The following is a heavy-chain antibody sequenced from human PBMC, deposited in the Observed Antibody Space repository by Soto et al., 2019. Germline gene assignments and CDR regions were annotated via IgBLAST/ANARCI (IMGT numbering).Heavy chain of an antibody. CDR1: GGTFSSYA. V-gene: IGHV1-69*13. D-gene: IGHD3-22*01. Sequence: SVKVSCQASGGTFSSYAISWVRQAPGQGLEWMGGIIPIFGTANYAQKFQGRVTITADESTSTAYMELSSLRSEDTAVYYCASAPYSSGRMDVWGQGTTVTVSS. J-gene: IGHJ6*02. CDR2: IIPIFGTA. CDR3: ASAPYSSGRMDV.